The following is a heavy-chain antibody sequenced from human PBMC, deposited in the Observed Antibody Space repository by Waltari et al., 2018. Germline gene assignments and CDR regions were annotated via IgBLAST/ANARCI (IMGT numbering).Heavy chain of an antibody. Sequence: QVQLQQWGAGLLKPSETLSLTCAVQGGSFLGYYWGWIRQCSGKGLEWIGEIDHSGNTNYNASIKRRVTISQDTSRIDFFLKRNSVTAADTAVYYCARQARIIVTPYYYYMDVWGKGTTVTVSS. CDR1: GGSFLGYY. J-gene: IGHJ6*03. CDR2: IDHSGNT. V-gene: IGHV4-34*01. D-gene: IGHD3-22*01. CDR3: ARQARIIVTPYYYYMDV.